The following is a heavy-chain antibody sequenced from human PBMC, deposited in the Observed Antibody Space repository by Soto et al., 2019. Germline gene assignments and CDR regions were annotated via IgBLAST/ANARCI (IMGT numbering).Heavy chain of an antibody. CDR1: GDSVSRNSAA. CDR2: TYYRSKWYN. J-gene: IGHJ6*02. D-gene: IGHD6-13*01. CDR3: AIGGGSWYYYDSGMDV. Sequence: SQTLSLTCAISGDSVSRNSAAWNWIRQSPSRGLEWLGRTYYRSKWYNDYAVSVKSRITINPDTSNNQFSLQLNSMTPEDTAVYFCAIGGGSWYYYDSGMDVGGQGTTVTVSS. V-gene: IGHV6-1*01.